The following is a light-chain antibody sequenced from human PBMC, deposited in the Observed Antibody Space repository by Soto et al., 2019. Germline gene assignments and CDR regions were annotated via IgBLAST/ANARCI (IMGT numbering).Light chain of an antibody. CDR3: QQYNSYST. Sequence: DIQMPQSPSTLSASVGYRFTITCRASQSISSWLAWYQQKPGKAPKLLIYKASSLESGVPSRFSGSGSGTEFTLTISSLQPDDFATYYCQQYNSYSTFGQGTKVDIK. J-gene: IGKJ1*01. CDR2: KAS. CDR1: QSISSW. V-gene: IGKV1-5*03.